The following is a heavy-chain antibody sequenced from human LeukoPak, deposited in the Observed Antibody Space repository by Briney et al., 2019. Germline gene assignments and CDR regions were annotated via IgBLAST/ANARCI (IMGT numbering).Heavy chain of an antibody. Sequence: GGSLRLSCAASGFTFTSYAMSWVRQAPGKGLEWVSAISGSGGSTYYTDSVKGRFTISRDNSKNTLYLQMNSLRAEDTAVYYCAKTPYYDSSGYYFDYRGQGTLVTISS. D-gene: IGHD3-22*01. V-gene: IGHV3-23*01. CDR2: ISGSGGST. CDR3: AKTPYYDSSGYYFDY. CDR1: GFTFTSYA. J-gene: IGHJ4*02.